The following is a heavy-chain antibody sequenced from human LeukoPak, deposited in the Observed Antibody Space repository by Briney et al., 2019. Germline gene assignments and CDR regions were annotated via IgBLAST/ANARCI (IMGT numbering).Heavy chain of an antibody. CDR3: AKVGRSNAFDI. J-gene: IGHJ3*02. V-gene: IGHV3-30*18. D-gene: IGHD1-14*01. Sequence: GRSLRLSCAASGFTFSSYGMHWVRQAPGKGLEWVAVISYDGSNKYCADSVKGRFTISRDNSKNTLYLQMNSLRAEDTAVYYCAKVGRSNAFDIWGQGTMVTVSS. CDR2: ISYDGSNK. CDR1: GFTFSSYG.